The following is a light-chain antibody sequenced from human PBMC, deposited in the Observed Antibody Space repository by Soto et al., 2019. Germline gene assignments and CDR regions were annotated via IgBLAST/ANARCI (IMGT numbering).Light chain of an antibody. Sequence: EIVMTQSPATLSVSPGERATLSCRASQSVSSNFAWYQQRPAQAPRLLIYDVSTRATGVPTRFSGSGSGTAFTLTISSLQSEDFAVYYCQQYHDWPLTFGGGTRVDIK. V-gene: IGKV3D-15*01. J-gene: IGKJ4*01. CDR2: DVS. CDR1: QSVSSN. CDR3: QQYHDWPLT.